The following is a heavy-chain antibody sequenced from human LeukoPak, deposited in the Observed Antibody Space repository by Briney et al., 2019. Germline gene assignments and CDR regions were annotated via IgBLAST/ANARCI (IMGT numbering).Heavy chain of an antibody. CDR1: GFTFSSYA. D-gene: IGHD1-26*01. CDR2: IRDSGSST. V-gene: IGHV3-23*01. J-gene: IGHJ4*02. Sequence: GGSLRLSCAASGFTFSSYAMSWVRQAPGKGLEWVSAIRDSGSSTHYADSVKGRFTTSRDNSKNTLFLQMNSLRAEDTAMYYCAKYGPQDSGSSHFDYWGQGALVTVSS. CDR3: AKYGPQDSGSSHFDY.